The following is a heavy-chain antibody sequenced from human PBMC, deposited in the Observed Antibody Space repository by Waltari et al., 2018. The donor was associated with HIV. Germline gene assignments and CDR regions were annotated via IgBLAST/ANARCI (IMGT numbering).Heavy chain of an antibody. CDR1: GFTFDDYW. CDR3: AREATYTAYNLDY. CDR2: IKYDESEK. V-gene: IGHV3-7*01. J-gene: IGHJ4*02. Sequence: EVQLVESGGGLVQPGGSLRLSCAASGFTFDDYWLSWVRQAPGKGLEWVANIKYDESEKYSIDSVEGRFTISRDNARNSLYLQMNSLRAEDTAVYYCAREATYTAYNLDYWGQGTVVTVSS. D-gene: IGHD3-16*01.